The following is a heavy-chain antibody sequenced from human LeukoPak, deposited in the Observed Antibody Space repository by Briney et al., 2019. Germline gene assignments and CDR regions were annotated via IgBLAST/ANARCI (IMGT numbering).Heavy chain of an antibody. CDR2: INHSGST. CDR1: GGSSSGYY. D-gene: IGHD3-10*01. J-gene: IGHJ4*02. V-gene: IGHV4-34*01. Sequence: SETLSLTCAVYGGSSSGYYWSWIRQPPGKGLEWIGEINHSGSTNYNPSLKSRVTISVDTSKNQFSLKLSSVTAADTAVYYCARGHDSLLWFGELLFDYWGQGTLVTVSS. CDR3: ARGHDSLLWFGELLFDY.